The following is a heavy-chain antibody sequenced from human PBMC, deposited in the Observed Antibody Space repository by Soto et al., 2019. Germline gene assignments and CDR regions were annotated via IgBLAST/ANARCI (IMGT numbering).Heavy chain of an antibody. CDR1: GFTFSSYA. CDR2: ISGSGGST. CDR3: AKDPEYLYDILTGYGNDWFDP. J-gene: IGHJ5*02. V-gene: IGHV3-23*01. D-gene: IGHD3-9*01. Sequence: GGSLRLSCAASGFTFSSYAMSWVRQAPGKGLEWVSAISGSGGSTYYADSVKGRFTISRDNSKNTLYLQMNSLRAEDTAVYYCAKDPEYLYDILTGYGNDWFDPWGQGTLGTVSS.